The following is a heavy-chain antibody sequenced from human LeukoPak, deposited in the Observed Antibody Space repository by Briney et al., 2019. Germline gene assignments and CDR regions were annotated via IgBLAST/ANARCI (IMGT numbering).Heavy chain of an antibody. CDR1: GGSFSGYY. D-gene: IGHD6-19*01. V-gene: IGHV4-34*01. J-gene: IGHJ4*02. Sequence: SETLSLTCAVYGGSFSGYYRSWIRQPPGKGLEWIGEINHSGSTNYNPSLKSRVTISVDTSKNQFSLKLSSVTAADTAVYYCARGGIAVAWYGSYWGQGTLVTVSS. CDR3: ARGGIAVAWYGSY. CDR2: INHSGST.